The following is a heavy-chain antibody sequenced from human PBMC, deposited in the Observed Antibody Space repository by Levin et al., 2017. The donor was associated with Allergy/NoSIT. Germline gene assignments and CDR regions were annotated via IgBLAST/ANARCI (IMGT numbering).Heavy chain of an antibody. CDR3: ARDQTTVDY. D-gene: IGHD4-17*01. Sequence: GGSLRLSCAASGFTFSTRWMHWVRQSPGKGLVWVSRINSDGSSISYADSVKGRFTISRDNAKNTLYLQMNSLRPEDTAVYFCARDQTTVDYWGQGTLVTVSS. J-gene: IGHJ4*02. CDR2: INSDGSSI. V-gene: IGHV3-74*01. CDR1: GFTFSTRW.